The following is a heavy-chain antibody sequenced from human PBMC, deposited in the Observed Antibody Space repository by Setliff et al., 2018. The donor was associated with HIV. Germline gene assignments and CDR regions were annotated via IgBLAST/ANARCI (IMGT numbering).Heavy chain of an antibody. J-gene: IGHJ4*02. CDR1: GYTFTGYF. V-gene: IGHV1-2*06. CDR3: ARGVKGIATTGKYYFDY. D-gene: IGHD6-13*01. Sequence: GASVKVSCKASGYTFTGYFIHWVRQAPGQGLEWMGRINPNTGDTNYAQKFQDRVTMTRDTSINTAYMELSRLKSDDTAVFYCARGVKGIATTGKYYFDYWGQGTLVTVS. CDR2: INPNTGDT.